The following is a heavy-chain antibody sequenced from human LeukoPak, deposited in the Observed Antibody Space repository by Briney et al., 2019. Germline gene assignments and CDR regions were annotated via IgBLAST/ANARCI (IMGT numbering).Heavy chain of an antibody. CDR1: GGSISSYY. V-gene: IGHV4-4*07. CDR2: IYTSGST. J-gene: IGHJ4*02. D-gene: IGHD3-22*01. CDR3: ARLLYDSSGYYYAFDY. Sequence: SETLSLTFTVSGGSISSYYWSWIRQPAGKGLEWIGRIYTSGSTNYNPSLKSRVTMSVDTSKNQFSLKMSSVTAADTAVYYCARLLYDSSGYYYAFDYWGQGTLVTVSS.